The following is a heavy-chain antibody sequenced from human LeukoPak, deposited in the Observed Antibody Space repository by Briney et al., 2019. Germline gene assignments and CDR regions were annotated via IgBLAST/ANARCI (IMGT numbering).Heavy chain of an antibody. CDR1: GFMFSSNW. Sequence: GGSLRLSCAASGFMFSSNWMSWVRLAPGKGLEWVANIKEDGTETYYVDSVKGRFTISRDNAKNSLYLQMNSLRAEDTAVYYCARDPQTDYWGQGTLVTVSS. CDR3: ARDPQTDY. J-gene: IGHJ4*02. V-gene: IGHV3-7*01. CDR2: IKEDGTET.